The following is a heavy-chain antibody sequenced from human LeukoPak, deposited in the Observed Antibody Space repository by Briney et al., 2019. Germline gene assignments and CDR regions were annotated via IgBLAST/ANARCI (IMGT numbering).Heavy chain of an antibody. D-gene: IGHD1-7*01. CDR2: ISGDGGST. V-gene: IGHV3-43*02. CDR3: ATAGNYRFDY. CDR1: GFIVDDYA. J-gene: IGHJ4*02. Sequence: GGSLRLSCAASGFIVDDYAMYWVRQAPGKGLEWVSLISGDGGSTYYADSVKGRFTISRDNAKNTLYLQMNSLRAEDTAVYYCATAGNYRFDYWGQGTLVTVSS.